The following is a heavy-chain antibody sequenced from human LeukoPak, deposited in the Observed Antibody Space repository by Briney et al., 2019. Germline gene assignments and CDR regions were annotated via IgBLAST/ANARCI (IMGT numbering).Heavy chain of an antibody. CDR1: GFRFSDSW. CDR2: MNPDGSQR. D-gene: IGHD5-24*01. CDR3: ARDRAYNSFDY. J-gene: IGHJ4*02. V-gene: IGHV3-7*01. Sequence: GGSLRLSCAASGFRFSDSWMNWVRQAPGKGLEWVASMNPDGSQRYYADSVRGRFTISRDNPKSSLYLQMNSLRAEDTATYFCARDRAYNSFDYWGQGTLVIVSS.